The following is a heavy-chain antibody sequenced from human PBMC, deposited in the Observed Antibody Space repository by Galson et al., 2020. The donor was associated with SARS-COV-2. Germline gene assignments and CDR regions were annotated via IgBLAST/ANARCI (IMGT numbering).Heavy chain of an antibody. CDR1: GFTVSNNY. Sequence: GESLKISCAASGFTVSNNYMSWVRQAPGKGLEWVSVIYSGGSTYYADSVKGRFTISRDNSKNTLYLQMNSLRAEDTAVYYCARVGGYRKGRDVWGQGTTVTVSS. CDR3: ARVGGYRKGRDV. V-gene: IGHV3-53*01. CDR2: IYSGGST. D-gene: IGHD5-18*01. J-gene: IGHJ6*02.